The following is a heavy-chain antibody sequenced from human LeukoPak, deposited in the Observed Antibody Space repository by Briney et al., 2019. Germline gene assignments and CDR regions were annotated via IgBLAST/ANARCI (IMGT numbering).Heavy chain of an antibody. J-gene: IGHJ4*02. V-gene: IGHV3-23*01. D-gene: IGHD5-18*01. CDR3: AKDGEGFSYGSDS. CDR1: GFSFRHYV. CDR2: MRESGGTI. Sequence: PGGSLRLSCAASGFSFRHYVMSWVRQAPGKGLEWVSTMRESGGTIYYADSVKGRFTISRDDSTNTVFLHMTSLRAEDTAVYYCAKDGEGFSYGSDSWGQGTLVTVSS.